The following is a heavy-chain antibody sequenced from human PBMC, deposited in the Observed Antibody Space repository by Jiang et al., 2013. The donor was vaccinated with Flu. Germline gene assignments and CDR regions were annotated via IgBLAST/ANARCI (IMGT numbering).Heavy chain of an antibody. CDR3: AREIDGRQRAFDI. Sequence: CKASGDTFTSYHVRLGATGPLDKGLSGWELVNPRSGSTSPVKRFQDRVTMSRDSSTSSVSMELRSLRSDDTAVYYCAREIDGRQRAFDIWGQGTMVTVSS. CDR2: VNPRSGST. V-gene: IGHV1-46*01. CDR1: GDTFTSYH. D-gene: IGHD1-26*01. J-gene: IGHJ3*02.